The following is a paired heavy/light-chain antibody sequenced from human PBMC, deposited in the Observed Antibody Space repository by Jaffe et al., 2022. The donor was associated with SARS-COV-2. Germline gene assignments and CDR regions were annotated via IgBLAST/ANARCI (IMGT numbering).Light chain of an antibody. CDR2: KDS. CDR3: QSADSSGTYRV. CDR1: ALPKQY. Sequence: SHELTQPPSVSVSPGQTARITCSGDALPKQYAYWYQQKPGQAPLLLIYKDSERPSGIPERFSGSSSGTTVTLTISGVQAEDEADYYCQSADSSGTYRVFGTGTKVTVL. V-gene: IGLV3-25*03. J-gene: IGLJ1*01.
Heavy chain of an antibody. CDR2: INTNTGHP. CDR3: TRGEAYHEYFQH. CDR1: GYTFTSYS. V-gene: IGHV7-4-1*02. D-gene: IGHD2-2*01. Sequence: QVQLVQSGSELKKPGASVKVSCKASGYTFTSYSLNWVRQAPGQGLEWMGWINTNTGHPMYAQGFTGRFVFSLDSSVSTAYLQISSLKTEDTAVYYCTRGEAYHEYFQHWGQGTLVTVSS. J-gene: IGHJ1*01.